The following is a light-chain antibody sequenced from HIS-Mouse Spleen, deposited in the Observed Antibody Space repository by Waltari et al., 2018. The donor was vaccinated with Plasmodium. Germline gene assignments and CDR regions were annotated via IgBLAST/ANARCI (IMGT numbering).Light chain of an antibody. V-gene: IGLV2-23*01. CDR1: SSDVGSYNL. J-gene: IGLJ1*01. Sequence: QSALPQPASVSGSPGQSITLSCTGTSSDVGSYNLVSWYRQHPGKAPKLLIYRGSKRRSGCSNRCSGSKSGNTASLTIAGLQAEDEADYYCCSYAGSSTYVVGAGTKVTVL. CDR3: CSYAGSSTYV. CDR2: RGS.